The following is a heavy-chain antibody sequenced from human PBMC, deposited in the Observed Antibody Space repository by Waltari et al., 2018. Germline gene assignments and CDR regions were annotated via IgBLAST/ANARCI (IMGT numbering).Heavy chain of an antibody. D-gene: IGHD3-22*01. CDR1: GVSISSGGDH. V-gene: IGHV4-30-4*08. CDR2: VYYSGST. J-gene: IGHJ5*02. CDR3: ARADYYYDKNWFDP. Sequence: QVQLQESGPGLVKPSQTLSLTCTVYGVSISSGGDHWNWIRQPPGKGLEWIGYVYYSGSTYYNPPLKSRLTISVDTSKNQFYLHLNSVTAADTAVYYCARADYYYDKNWFDPWGQGTPVTVSS.